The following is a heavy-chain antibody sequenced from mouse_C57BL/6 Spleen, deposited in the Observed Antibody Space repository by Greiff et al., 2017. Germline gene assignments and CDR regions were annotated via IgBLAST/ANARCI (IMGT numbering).Heavy chain of an antibody. CDR1: GFTFSDYG. D-gene: IGHD2-2*01. CDR3: ARVGYDYAMDY. CDR2: ISSGSSTI. J-gene: IGHJ4*01. V-gene: IGHV5-17*01. Sequence: EVKLMESGGGLVKPGGSLKLSCAASGFTFSDYGMHWVRQAPEKGLEWVAYISSGSSTIYYADTVKGRFTISRDNAKNTLFLQMTSLRSEDTAMYYCARVGYDYAMDYWGQGTSVTVSS.